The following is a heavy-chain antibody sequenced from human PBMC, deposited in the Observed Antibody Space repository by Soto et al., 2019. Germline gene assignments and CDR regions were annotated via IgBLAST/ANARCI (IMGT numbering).Heavy chain of an antibody. V-gene: IGHV1-46*01. CDR1: GYTLTSNY. J-gene: IGHJ4*02. CDR2: MNPSVVST. D-gene: IGHD5-18*01. Sequence: ASVKVSCKASGYTLTSNYMHWVRQAPGQGLEWMAVMNPSVVSTTYAQRFQGRVTMTRDTSTSTVYMELSSLRSEDTAVYYCARAAGYNYPYPPDYWGQGTLVTVSS. CDR3: ARAAGYNYPYPPDY.